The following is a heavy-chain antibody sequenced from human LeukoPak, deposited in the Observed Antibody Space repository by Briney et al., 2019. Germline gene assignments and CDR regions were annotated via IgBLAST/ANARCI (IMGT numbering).Heavy chain of an antibody. V-gene: IGHV3-49*05. D-gene: IGHD4-11*01. CDR3: TRGGGSNRYFFDY. J-gene: IGHJ4*02. Sequence: KPGGSLSLSCTASGFTFGDFALSWFRQAPGKGLEWVSLIRNKAYGGTTEYAASVKGRFTISRDDSKSIAFLQMNSLKTEDTAVYYCTRGGGSNRYFFDYWGQGTLVTVSS. CDR1: GFTFGDFA. CDR2: IRNKAYGGTT.